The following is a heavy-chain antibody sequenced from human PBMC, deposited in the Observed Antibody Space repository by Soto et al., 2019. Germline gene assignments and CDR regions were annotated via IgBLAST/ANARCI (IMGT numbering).Heavy chain of an antibody. D-gene: IGHD2-15*01. Sequence: SETLSLTCTVSGGSISSYYWSWIRQPPGKGLEWIGYIYYSGSTNYNPSLKSRVTMTTDTSTSTAYMELRSLRSDDTAVYYCAREVVVVVAATIGWFDPWGQGTLVTVSS. CDR2: IYYSGST. CDR1: GGSISSYY. V-gene: IGHV4-59*01. J-gene: IGHJ5*02. CDR3: AREVVVVVAATIGWFDP.